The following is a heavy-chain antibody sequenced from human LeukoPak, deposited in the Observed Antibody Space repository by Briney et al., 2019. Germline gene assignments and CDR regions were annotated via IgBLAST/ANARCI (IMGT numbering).Heavy chain of an antibody. J-gene: IGHJ3*02. V-gene: IGHV1-2*02. CDR3: ARVRITMVRGVIISNGFDI. CDR2: INPNSGGT. CDR1: GYTFTGYY. D-gene: IGHD3-10*01. Sequence: GASVKVSCKASGYTFTGYYMHWVRQAPGQGLEWMGWINPNSGGTNYAQKFQGRVTMTRDTSTSTAYMELSRLRSDDTAVYYCARVRITMVRGVIISNGFDIWGQGTMVTVSS.